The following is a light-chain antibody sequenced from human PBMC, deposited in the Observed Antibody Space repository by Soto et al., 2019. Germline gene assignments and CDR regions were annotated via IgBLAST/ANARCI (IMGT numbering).Light chain of an antibody. CDR2: DAS. J-gene: IGKJ1*01. CDR3: QQYVTEFQT. V-gene: IGKV1-5*01. Sequence: DIHMTQSPSTLSASVGYRFTITCRASETIHSWLAWYQQKPGKAPNLLIFDASTLLSGVPSRFRGSGSGTEFTLTICSLQPDDFETYYCQQYVTEFQTFGQGTKVDIK. CDR1: ETIHSW.